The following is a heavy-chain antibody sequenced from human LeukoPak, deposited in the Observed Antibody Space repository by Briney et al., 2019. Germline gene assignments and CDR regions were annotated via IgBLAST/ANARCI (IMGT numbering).Heavy chain of an antibody. Sequence: GGSLRLSCAASGFTLRGLWMAWVRQAPGKGLEWVAHIKEDGTARYYVDSVKGRFTISKDDVKNSLYLQMNSLRVEDTAVYYCVRGGWELDYWGQGTLVTVSS. J-gene: IGHJ4*02. V-gene: IGHV3-7*01. D-gene: IGHD4-23*01. CDR3: VRGGWELDY. CDR2: IKEDGTAR. CDR1: GFTLRGLW.